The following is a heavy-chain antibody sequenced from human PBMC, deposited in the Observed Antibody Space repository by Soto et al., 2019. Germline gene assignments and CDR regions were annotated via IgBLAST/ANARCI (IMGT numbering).Heavy chain of an antibody. D-gene: IGHD5-12*01. CDR2: IIPIFGTA. CDR1: GGTFSSYA. J-gene: IGHJ6*02. Sequence: ASVKVSCKASGGTFSSYAISWVRQAPGQGLEWMGGIIPIFGTANYAQKFQGRVTITADESTSTAYMELSSLRSEDTAVYYCAAKGATRGYYYYYGMDVWGQGTTVTVSS. CDR3: AAKGATRGYYYYYGMDV. V-gene: IGHV1-69*13.